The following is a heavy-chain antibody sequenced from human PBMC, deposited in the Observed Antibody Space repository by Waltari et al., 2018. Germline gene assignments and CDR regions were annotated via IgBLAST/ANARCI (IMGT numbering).Heavy chain of an antibody. D-gene: IGHD3-9*01. V-gene: IGHV3-7*04. CDR1: GFTFSSYW. CDR3: ARGLYDILTESAYGMDV. J-gene: IGHJ6*02. CDR2: IKQDGSEK. Sequence: EVQLVESGGGLVQPGGSLRLSCAASGFTFSSYWMSWVRQAPGKGLEWVANIKQDGSEKYYVDSGKGRFTISRDNAKNSLYLQMNSLRAEDTAVYYCARGLYDILTESAYGMDVWGQGTTVTVSS.